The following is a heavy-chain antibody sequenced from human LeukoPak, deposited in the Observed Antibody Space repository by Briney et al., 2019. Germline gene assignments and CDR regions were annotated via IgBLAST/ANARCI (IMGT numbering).Heavy chain of an antibody. J-gene: IGHJ4*02. CDR1: GFTVSSNY. D-gene: IGHD1-26*01. CDR3: AREGDSGSYRGGFDY. V-gene: IGHV3-66*02. Sequence: GGSLRLSCAASGFTVSSNYMSWVRQAPGKALEWVSVIYSGGSTYYADSVKGRFTISRDNSKNTLYLQMNSLRAEDTAVYYCAREGDSGSYRGGFDYWGQGTLVTVSS. CDR2: IYSGGST.